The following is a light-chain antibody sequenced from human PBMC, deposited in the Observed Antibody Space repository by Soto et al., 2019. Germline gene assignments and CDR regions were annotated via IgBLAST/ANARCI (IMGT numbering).Light chain of an antibody. CDR2: GAS. J-gene: IGKJ1*01. Sequence: VLTQFPGTLCLSPGERATLSCRASQSISSRYLAWYQQTPGQAPRLLIYGASTRATGIPDRFSGSGSGTEFTLTISRLETEDFAVYYCQQYGNSPTFGQGTKVQIK. CDR1: QSISSRY. CDR3: QQYGNSPT. V-gene: IGKV3-20*01.